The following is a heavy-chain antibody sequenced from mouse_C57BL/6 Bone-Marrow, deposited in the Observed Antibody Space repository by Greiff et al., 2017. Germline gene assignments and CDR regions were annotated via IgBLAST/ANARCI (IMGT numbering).Heavy chain of an antibody. D-gene: IGHD2-14*01. J-gene: IGHJ2*01. CDR1: GFTFSSYG. V-gene: IGHV5-6*01. Sequence: EVQLQESGGDLVKPGGSLKLSCAASGFTFSSYGMSWVRQTPDKRLEWVATISSGGSYTYYPDSVKGRFTISRDNAKNTLYLQMSSLKSEDTAMYYCARHRDRFDYWGQGTTLTVSS. CDR2: ISSGGSYT. CDR3: ARHRDRFDY.